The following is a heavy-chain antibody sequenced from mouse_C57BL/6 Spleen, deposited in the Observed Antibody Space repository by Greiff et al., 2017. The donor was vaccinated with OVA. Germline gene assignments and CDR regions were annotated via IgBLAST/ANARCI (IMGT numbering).Heavy chain of an antibody. D-gene: IGHD2-3*01. CDR2: LAPNGGGT. Sequence: QVQLQQPGAELVKPGASVKLSCKASGYTFTSYWMHWVKQRPGRGLEWIGRLAPNGGGTKYNEKFKSKAKLPVDKPSSTAYMQISSLTSEDAAVYECARFGWFPMDYWGQGTSVTVSS. V-gene: IGHV1-72*01. CDR3: ARFGWFPMDY. CDR1: GYTFTSYW. J-gene: IGHJ4*01.